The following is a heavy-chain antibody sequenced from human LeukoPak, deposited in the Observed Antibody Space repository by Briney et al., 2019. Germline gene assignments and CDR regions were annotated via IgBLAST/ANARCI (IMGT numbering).Heavy chain of an antibody. CDR2: INVNGGAM. D-gene: IGHD6-13*01. CDR3: ARGPRILAAGSYFFDY. Sequence: GGSLRLSCAASGFSFKDYYYSWIRQAPGKGLEWVSFINVNGGAMYYADFVKGRFTISRENAQNSVYLEMSSLRDEDTAVYYCARGPRILAAGSYFFDYWGQGSLVTVSS. V-gene: IGHV3-11*01. J-gene: IGHJ4*02. CDR1: GFSFKDYY.